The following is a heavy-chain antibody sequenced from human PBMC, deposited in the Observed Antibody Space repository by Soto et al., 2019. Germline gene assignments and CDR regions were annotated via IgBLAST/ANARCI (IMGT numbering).Heavy chain of an antibody. Sequence: SETLSLTCSVSCDSISTVDYFWAWIRQPPGQALEYIGYIYKSTTTYYNPSFESRVAISLDTSKSQFSLTVTSVTAADTAVYFCARGRYCLIGRCFPNCLDSWGQGTLVTVYS. J-gene: IGHJ5*01. CDR3: ARGRYCLIGRCFPNCLDS. CDR1: CDSISTVDYF. D-gene: IGHD2-15*01. V-gene: IGHV4-30-4*01. CDR2: IYKSTTT.